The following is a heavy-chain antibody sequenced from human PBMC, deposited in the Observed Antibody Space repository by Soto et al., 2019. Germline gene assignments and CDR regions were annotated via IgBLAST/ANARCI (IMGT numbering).Heavy chain of an antibody. CDR3: ARSVFP. CDR2: IYYSGST. Sequence: TSQIHCLPKAVFGGNRIDGGCYWSWIRQHPGKGLEWIGYIYYSGSTYYNPSLKSRVTISVDTSKNQFSLKLSSVTAADTAIYYCARSVFPWGQGTLVTVSS. CDR1: GGNRIDGGCY. J-gene: IGHJ5*02. V-gene: IGHV4-31*11.